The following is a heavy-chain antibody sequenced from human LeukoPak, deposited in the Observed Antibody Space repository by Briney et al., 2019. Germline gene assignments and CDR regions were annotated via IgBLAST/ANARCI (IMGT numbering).Heavy chain of an antibody. CDR3: ARRGYSDSSGYDY. D-gene: IGHD3-22*01. CDR1: GFTFSSYW. V-gene: IGHV3-7*01. Sequence: GGSLRLSCAASGFTFSSYWMSWVRQAPGKGLEWVANINQDGSEKYYVDSVKGRFTISRDNAKNSLYLQINSLRAEDTAIYYCARRGYSDSSGYDYWGQGTLVTVSS. J-gene: IGHJ4*02. CDR2: INQDGSEK.